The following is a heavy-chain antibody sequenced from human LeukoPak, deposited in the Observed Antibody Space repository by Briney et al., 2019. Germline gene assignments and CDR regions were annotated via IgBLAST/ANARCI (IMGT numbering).Heavy chain of an antibody. Sequence: GGSLRLSCEVSGFTFSSYWIHWVRQAPGKGLVWVSRFSDDEGRTVYADSVKGRFTISKDNAKNTLYLQMNSLRAEDTAVYYCARDYFYGLDVWGQGTTVTV. CDR2: FSDDEGRT. V-gene: IGHV3-74*01. CDR3: ARDYFYGLDV. J-gene: IGHJ6*02. CDR1: GFTFSSYW.